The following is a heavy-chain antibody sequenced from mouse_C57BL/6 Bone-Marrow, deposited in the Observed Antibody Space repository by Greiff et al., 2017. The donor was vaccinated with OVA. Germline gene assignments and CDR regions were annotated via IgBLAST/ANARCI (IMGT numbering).Heavy chain of an antibody. Sequence: EAGGVDFSRYWMSWVRRAPGKGLEWIGEINPDSSTINYAPSLKDKFIISRDNAKNTLYLQMSKVRSEDTALYYCARHRDYFDYWGQGTTLTVSS. CDR3: ARHRDYFDY. CDR1: GVDFSRYW. V-gene: IGHV4-1*01. J-gene: IGHJ2*01. CDR2: INPDSSTI.